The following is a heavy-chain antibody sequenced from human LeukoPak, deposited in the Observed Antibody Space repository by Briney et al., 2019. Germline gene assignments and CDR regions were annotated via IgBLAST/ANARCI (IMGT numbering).Heavy chain of an antibody. CDR1: GFTFSSYA. D-gene: IGHD3-10*01. CDR2: ISYDGSNK. J-gene: IGHJ5*02. V-gene: IGHV3-30*04. CDR3: ARELWFGERVFDP. Sequence: GGSLRLSCAASGFTFSSYAMHWVRQAPGKGLGWVAVISYDGSNKYYADSVKGRFTISRDNAKNSLYLQMNSLRAEDTALYHCARELWFGERVFDPWGQGTLVTVSS.